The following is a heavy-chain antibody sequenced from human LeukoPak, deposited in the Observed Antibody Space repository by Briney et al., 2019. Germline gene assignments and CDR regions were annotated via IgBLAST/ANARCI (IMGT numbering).Heavy chain of an antibody. D-gene: IGHD3-22*01. CDR1: GFTFTSYA. V-gene: IGHV4-59*12. CDR3: ARDVGSSGYYYTPPTYYGMDV. Sequence: GSLRLSCAASGFTFTSYAMSWIRQPPGKGLEWIGYIYYSGSTNYNPSLKSRVTISVDTSKNQFSLKLSSVTAADTAVYYCARDVGSSGYYYTPPTYYGMDVWGQGTTVTVSS. CDR2: IYYSGST. J-gene: IGHJ6*02.